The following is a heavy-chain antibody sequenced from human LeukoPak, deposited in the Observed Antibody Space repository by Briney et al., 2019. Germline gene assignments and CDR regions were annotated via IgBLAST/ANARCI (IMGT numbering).Heavy chain of an antibody. D-gene: IGHD2-2*01. Sequence: PGGSLRLSCEASGFTFRSYAMSWVRQAPGTGLESVSAISGSRGSTYYADSVKGRFTISRDNSKNTLYLQMNSLRAEDTAVYYCAKATYCSSTSCYGYRWFDPWGREPWSRSPQ. CDR2: ISGSRGST. J-gene: IGHJ5*02. V-gene: IGHV3-23*01. CDR1: GFTFRSYA. CDR3: AKATYCSSTSCYGYRWFDP.